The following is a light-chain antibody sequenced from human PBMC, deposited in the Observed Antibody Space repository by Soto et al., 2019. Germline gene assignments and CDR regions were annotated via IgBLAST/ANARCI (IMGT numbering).Light chain of an antibody. CDR3: QQYGSSPIT. CDR1: QSVRSY. V-gene: IGKV3-20*01. Sequence: EIVLTQSPATLSLSPGERATLSCRASQSVRSYLGWYQQKPGQAPRLLIYDASNRATGIPARFSGSGSGTDFTLTISRLEPEDFAVYYCQQYGSSPITFGQGTRLEIK. J-gene: IGKJ5*01. CDR2: DAS.